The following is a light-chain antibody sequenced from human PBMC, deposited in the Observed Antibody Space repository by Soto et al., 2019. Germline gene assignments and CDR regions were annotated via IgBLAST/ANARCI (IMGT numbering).Light chain of an antibody. CDR3: QQYGSSPRT. CDR2: GAS. J-gene: IGKJ1*01. CDR1: QGVSGSY. V-gene: IGKV3-20*01. Sequence: EIVLTQSPGTLSLSPGGRATLSCRASQGVSGSYLAWYQQKPGQAPRLLIYGASSRATGIPNRFSGSESGTDFTLTISRLEPEDFAVYYCQQYGSSPRTFGQGTTVEIK.